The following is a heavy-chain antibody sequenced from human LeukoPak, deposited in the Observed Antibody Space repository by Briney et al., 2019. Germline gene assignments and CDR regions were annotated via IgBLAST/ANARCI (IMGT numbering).Heavy chain of an antibody. J-gene: IGHJ4*02. Sequence: GGSLRLSCAASGFTFTNYDMHWVRQVTGKGLEWVSAIGIAGDTYYPGSVRGRFTISRENAKNSLYLQMNSLRDGDTAVYYCVRGGSSWYYFDYWGQGTLVTVSS. CDR2: IGIAGDT. CDR1: GFTFTNYD. D-gene: IGHD6-13*01. V-gene: IGHV3-13*04. CDR3: VRGGSSWYYFDY.